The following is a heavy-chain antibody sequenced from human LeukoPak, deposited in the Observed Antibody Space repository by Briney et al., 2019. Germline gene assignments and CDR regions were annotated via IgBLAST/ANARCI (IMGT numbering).Heavy chain of an antibody. CDR3: ARDYDSSGYYYYGMDV. V-gene: IGHV1-3*01. CDR2: INAGNGNT. CDR1: GYTFTSYA. J-gene: IGHJ6*02. Sequence: ASVKVSCKASGYTFTSYAMHWVRQAPGQRLEWMGWINAGNGNTKYSQKFQGRVTITRDTSASTAYMELSSLRSEDTAVYYCARDYDSSGYYYYGMDVWGQGTTVTVSS. D-gene: IGHD3-22*01.